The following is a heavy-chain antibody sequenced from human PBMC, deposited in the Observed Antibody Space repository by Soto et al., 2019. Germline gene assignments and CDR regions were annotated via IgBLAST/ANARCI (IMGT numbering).Heavy chain of an antibody. CDR3: ARDRIAAAQDYYYYYGMDV. CDR1: GGSISSGGYY. Sequence: ASETLSLTCTVSGGSISSGGYYWSWIRQHPGKGLEWIGYIYYSGSTYYNPSLKSRVTISVDTSKNQFSLKLSSVTAADTAVYYCARDRIAAAQDYYYYYGMDVWGQGTTVTVSS. V-gene: IGHV4-31*03. CDR2: IYYSGST. J-gene: IGHJ6*02. D-gene: IGHD6-13*01.